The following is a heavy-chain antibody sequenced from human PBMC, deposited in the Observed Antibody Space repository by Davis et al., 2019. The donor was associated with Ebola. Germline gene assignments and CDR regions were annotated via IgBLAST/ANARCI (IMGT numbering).Heavy chain of an antibody. V-gene: IGHV3-30-3*01. CDR1: GFTFSSYA. D-gene: IGHD4-17*01. CDR3: ARVSPYGDSDY. Sequence: GGSLRLSCAASGFTFSSYAMHWVRQAPGKGLEWVAVISYDGSNKYYADSVKGRFTISRDNSKNTLYLQMNSLRAEDTAVYYCARVSPYGDSDYWGQGTLVTVSS. CDR2: ISYDGSNK. J-gene: IGHJ4*02.